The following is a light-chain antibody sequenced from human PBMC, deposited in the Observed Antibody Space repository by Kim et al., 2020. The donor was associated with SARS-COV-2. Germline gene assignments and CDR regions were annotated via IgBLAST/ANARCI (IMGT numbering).Light chain of an antibody. CDR1: QSISDW. CDR2: DAS. J-gene: IGKJ2*01. CDR3: QQYNSYSYT. V-gene: IGKV1-5*01. Sequence: GDRVTIPCRASQSISDWLAGYQQRPGKAPKLLIYDASSLESGVPSRFSGSGSGTEFTLTISNLQPDDFATYYCQQYNSYSYTFGQGTKLEI.